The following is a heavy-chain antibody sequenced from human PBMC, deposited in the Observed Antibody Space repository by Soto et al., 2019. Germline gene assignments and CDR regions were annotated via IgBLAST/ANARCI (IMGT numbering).Heavy chain of an antibody. CDR2: ISGSGGST. CDR3: AKDRHFDWLLPHDY. CDR1: GFTFSRYA. D-gene: IGHD3-9*01. J-gene: IGHJ4*02. V-gene: IGHV3-23*01. Sequence: LILSCAASGFTFSRYAMSWVRQAPGKGLEWVSAISGSGGSTYYADSVKGRFTISRDNSENTLYLQMNSLRAEDTAVYYCAKDRHFDWLLPHDYWGQGTLVTGSS.